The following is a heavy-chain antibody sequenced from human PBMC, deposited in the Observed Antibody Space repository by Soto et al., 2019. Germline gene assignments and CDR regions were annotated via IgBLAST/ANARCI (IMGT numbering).Heavy chain of an antibody. V-gene: IGHV3-30*03. CDR3: ARGLYSGWHYFDY. CDR1: GFAFSSYG. Sequence: GGSLRLSCAASGFAFSSYGMHWVRQAPGTGLEWVAVISYDGSLQHYADSVKGRFTISRDNSKNTLYLQMNSLRAEDTAVYYCARGLYSGWHYFDYWGQGTLVTVSS. CDR2: ISYDGSLQ. J-gene: IGHJ4*02. D-gene: IGHD5-12*01.